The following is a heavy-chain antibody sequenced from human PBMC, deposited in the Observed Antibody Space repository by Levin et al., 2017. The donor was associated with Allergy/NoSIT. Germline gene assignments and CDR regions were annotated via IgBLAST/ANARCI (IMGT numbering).Heavy chain of an antibody. V-gene: IGHV5-51*01. J-gene: IGHJ3*02. D-gene: IGHD4-17*01. CDR2: IYPGDSDT. CDR3: ARRAVTTVTTLAFDS. CDR1: GYSFTSYW. Sequence: GESLKISCKGSGYSFTSYWIGWVRQMPGKGLEWMGIIYPGDSDTRYSPSFQGQVTISADKSISTAYLQWSSLKASDTAMYYCARRAVTTVTTLAFDSWGQGTMVTVSS.